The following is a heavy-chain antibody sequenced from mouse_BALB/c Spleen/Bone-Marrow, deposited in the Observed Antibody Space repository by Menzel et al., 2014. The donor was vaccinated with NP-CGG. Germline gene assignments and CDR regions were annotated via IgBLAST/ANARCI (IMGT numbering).Heavy chain of an antibody. D-gene: IGHD1-1*01. J-gene: IGHJ3*01. CDR3: AGDYANTAWFAS. CDR1: GFNIKDTH. CDR2: IDPANGNT. V-gene: IGHV14-3*02. Sequence: EVKLMESGAELVKPGASVKLSCTPSGFNIKDTHMHWVKQRPEQGLEWIGRIDPANGNTKYDPNFQGKATITADTSSNAAYLQLSSLTSEDTAFYYGAGDYANTAWFASWGQGTLVTVS.